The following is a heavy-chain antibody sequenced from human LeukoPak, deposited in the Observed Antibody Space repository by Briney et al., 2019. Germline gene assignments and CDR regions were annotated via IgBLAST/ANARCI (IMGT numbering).Heavy chain of an antibody. J-gene: IGHJ4*02. V-gene: IGHV3-74*01. D-gene: IGHD4-17*01. Sequence: GGSLRLSCAASGFTFSNYWMHWVRQAPGKGLVWVSRINGDGSSTNYADSVKGRFTISRDNAKNTLYLQVNSLRAEDTAVYYCASTQYGDYRRATFDCWGQGTLVTVSS. CDR2: INGDGSST. CDR3: ASTQYGDYRRATFDC. CDR1: GFTFSNYW.